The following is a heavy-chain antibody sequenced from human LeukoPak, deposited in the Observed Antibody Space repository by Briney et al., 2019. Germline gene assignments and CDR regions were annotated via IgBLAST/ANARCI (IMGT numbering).Heavy chain of an antibody. CDR1: GGSISSGGYY. CDR3: ARGVYGDPTDNWFDP. D-gene: IGHD4-17*01. CDR2: IYYSGST. Sequence: SETLSLTCTVSGGSISSGGYYWSWIRQHPGMGLEWIGYIYYSGSTYYNPSLKSRVTISVDTSKNQFSLKLSSVTAADTAVYYCARGVYGDPTDNWFDPWGQGTLVTVSS. V-gene: IGHV4-31*03. J-gene: IGHJ5*02.